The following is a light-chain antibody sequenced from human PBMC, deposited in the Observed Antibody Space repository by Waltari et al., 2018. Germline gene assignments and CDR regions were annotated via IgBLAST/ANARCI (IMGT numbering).Light chain of an antibody. Sequence: EIVMTQSPATLSVSPGERATLACRASQSISSNLAWYQQKPGQAPRHLYYGASIRATGIPARFMGSGSGTEFTRTINSMQSEDCAVYYCQQYNNWPLLFGQGTKVEIK. CDR2: GAS. J-gene: IGKJ1*01. CDR1: QSISSN. V-gene: IGKV3-15*01. CDR3: QQYNNWPLL.